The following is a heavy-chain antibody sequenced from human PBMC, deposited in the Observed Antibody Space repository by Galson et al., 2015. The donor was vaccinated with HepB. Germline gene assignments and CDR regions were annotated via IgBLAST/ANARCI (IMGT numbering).Heavy chain of an antibody. CDR3: ARDGGDYYYGSEGPSFDY. CDR1: GYTFTSYA. J-gene: IGHJ4*02. D-gene: IGHD3-10*01. CDR2: INTNTGNP. V-gene: IGHV7-4-1*02. Sequence: SVKVSCKASGYTFTSYAMNWVRQAPGQGLEWMGWINTNTGNPTYAQGFTGRFVFSLDTSVSTAYLQISSLKAEDTAVYYCARDGGDYYYGSEGPSFDYWGQGTLVTVSS.